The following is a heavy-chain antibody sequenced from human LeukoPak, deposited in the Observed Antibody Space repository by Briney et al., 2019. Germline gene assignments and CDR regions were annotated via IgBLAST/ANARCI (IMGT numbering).Heavy chain of an antibody. D-gene: IGHD3-22*01. Sequence: PGGSLRLSCAASGFTFSSYAMSWVRQAPGKGLEWVSAISSSGGSTYYADSVKGRFTISRDNSKNTLYLQMNSLRAEDTAVYYFAKVWDTYYYDSSGSFDYWGQGTLVTVSS. V-gene: IGHV3-23*01. CDR2: ISSSGGST. CDR3: AKVWDTYYYDSSGSFDY. J-gene: IGHJ4*02. CDR1: GFTFSSYA.